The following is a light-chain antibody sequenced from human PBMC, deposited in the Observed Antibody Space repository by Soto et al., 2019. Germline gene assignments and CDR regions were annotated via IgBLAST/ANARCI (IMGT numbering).Light chain of an antibody. CDR1: QSVSSSY. J-gene: IGKJ3*01. Sequence: EIVLTQSPGTLSLSPGERATLSCRASQSVSSSYLAWYQQRPGQAPRLHLYGASSRATGIPDRFSGSGSGTDFTLTISRLEPEDLAVYYCQQNGSSPPSFGPGTKVVIK. CDR2: GAS. CDR3: QQNGSSPPS. V-gene: IGKV3-20*01.